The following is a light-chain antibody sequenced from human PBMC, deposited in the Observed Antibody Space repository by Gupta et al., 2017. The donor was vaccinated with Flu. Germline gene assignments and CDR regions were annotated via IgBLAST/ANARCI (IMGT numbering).Light chain of an antibody. V-gene: IGLV3-10*01. CDR2: EDR. Sequence: TSRTTGSGGALTNNYACCYPQTTGQPPVLLIYEDRSRSSATPASFSGSTSATTATFTTSGAQVEDAADYYCYSTETSGNRRVFGGGTKLTVL. CDR3: YSTETSGNRRV. CDR1: ALTNNY. J-gene: IGLJ3*02.